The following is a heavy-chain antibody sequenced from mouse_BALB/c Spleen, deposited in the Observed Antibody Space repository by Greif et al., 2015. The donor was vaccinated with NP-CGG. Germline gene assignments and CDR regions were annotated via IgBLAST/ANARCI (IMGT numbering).Heavy chain of an antibody. D-gene: IGHD2-3*01. CDR2: IHPNSGNT. V-gene: IGHV1S130*01. J-gene: IGHJ3*01. CDR1: GYTFTSSW. Sequence: VQLQQSGSVLVRPGASVKLSCKASGYTFTSSWMHWAKQRPGQGLGWIGEIHPNSGNTNYNEKFKGKATLTVDTSSSTAYVDLSSLTSEDSAVYYCARGGYDGYAWCAYWGQGTLVTVSA. CDR3: ARGGYDGYAWCAY.